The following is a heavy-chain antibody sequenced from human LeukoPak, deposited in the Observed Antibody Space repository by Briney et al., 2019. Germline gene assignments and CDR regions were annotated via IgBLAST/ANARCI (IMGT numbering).Heavy chain of an antibody. V-gene: IGHV3-23*01. D-gene: IGHD3-10*01. CDR2: ISGSGGST. J-gene: IGHJ4*02. CDR1: GFTFSSYA. Sequence: GGSLRLSCAASGFTFSSYAMSWVRQAPGKGLERVSAISGSGGSTYYADSVKGRSTISRDNSKNTLYLQMNSLRAEDTAVYYCAKDSSMVRGVITDFDYWGQGTLVTVSS. CDR3: AKDSSMVRGVITDFDY.